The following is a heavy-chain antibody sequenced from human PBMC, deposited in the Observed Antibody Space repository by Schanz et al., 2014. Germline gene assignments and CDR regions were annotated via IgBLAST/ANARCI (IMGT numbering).Heavy chain of an antibody. V-gene: IGHV1-2*02. D-gene: IGHD6-19*01. J-gene: IGHJ4*02. CDR2: INPGSGDT. CDR1: GYIFIGYF. CDR3: ARDDGFSSG. Sequence: QGQLVESGGEVKKPGASVKVSCKASGYIFIGYFIHWVRQAPGQGLEWMGWINPGSGDTKYSPKFQGRVTMTRDTSITTAYMELNRLTYDDTAVYYCARDDGFSSGWGPGTLVTVSS.